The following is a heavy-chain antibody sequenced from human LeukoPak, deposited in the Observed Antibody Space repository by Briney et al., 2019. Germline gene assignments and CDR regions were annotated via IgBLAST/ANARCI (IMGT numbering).Heavy chain of an antibody. J-gene: IGHJ3*02. V-gene: IGHV3-33*03. Sequence: PGRSLRLSCAASGFTFSSYGMHWVRQAPGKGLEWVAGIWYDGSNENYADSVKGRFTISRDNSKNTLYLQMNSLRVEDTAVYYCAKSGVRAAADTNAFDIWGQGTMVTVSS. CDR3: AKSGVRAAADTNAFDI. D-gene: IGHD6-13*01. CDR1: GFTFSSYG. CDR2: IWYDGSNE.